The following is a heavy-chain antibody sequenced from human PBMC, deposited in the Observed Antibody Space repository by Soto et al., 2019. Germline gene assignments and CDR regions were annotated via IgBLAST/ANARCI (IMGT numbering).Heavy chain of an antibody. D-gene: IGHD6-13*01. CDR3: AYSSTPLDY. Sequence: EVQLLESGGGLVQPGGSLRLSCAASGFTFSSYAMSWVRQAPGKGLEWVSAISGSGGSTYYADSVKGRFTISRDNSKNTLYVQMTSLRAEATAVYYCAYSSTPLDYWGQGPLVTVSS. J-gene: IGHJ4*02. V-gene: IGHV3-23*01. CDR1: GFTFSSYA. CDR2: ISGSGGST.